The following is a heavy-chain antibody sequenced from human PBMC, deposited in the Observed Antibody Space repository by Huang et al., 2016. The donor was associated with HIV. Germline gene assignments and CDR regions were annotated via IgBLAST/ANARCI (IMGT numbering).Heavy chain of an antibody. CDR3: AKQGYTWSFDY. Sequence: EVQLVQSGAEVKKPGESLKFSCNASGYSFTPFWIGWVRQMPGKGLEWLGIINPGDSDTRYSPSFQGQVTISADKSIDTAYLQWSSLKASDTAIYYCAKQGYTWSFDYWGQGTLVSVSS. CDR2: INPGDSDT. CDR1: GYSFTPFW. J-gene: IGHJ4*02. D-gene: IGHD5-12*01. V-gene: IGHV5-51*01.